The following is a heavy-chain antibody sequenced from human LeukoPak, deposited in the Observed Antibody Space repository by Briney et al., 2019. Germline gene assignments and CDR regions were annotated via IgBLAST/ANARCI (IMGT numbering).Heavy chain of an antibody. V-gene: IGHV4-34*01. CDR2: INHSGST. CDR1: GGSFSGYY. D-gene: IGHD3-22*01. J-gene: IGHJ4*02. Sequence: SETLSLTCAVYGGSFSGYYWSWIRQPPGKGLEWIGEINHSGSTNYNPSLKSRVTISVDTSKNQFSLKLSSVTAADTAVYYCAREGYYDSSGYYSRTLGYWGQGTLVTVSS. CDR3: AREGYYDSSGYYSRTLGY.